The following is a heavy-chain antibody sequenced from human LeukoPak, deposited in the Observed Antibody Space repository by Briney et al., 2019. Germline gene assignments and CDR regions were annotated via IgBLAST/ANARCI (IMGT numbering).Heavy chain of an antibody. V-gene: IGHV4-61*02. CDR2: IYTSGST. J-gene: IGHJ6*03. CDR1: GGSISSGSYY. Sequence: SETLSLTCTVSGGSISSGSYYWSWIRQPAGKGLEWIGRIYTSGSTNYNPSLKSRVTISVDTSKNQFSLKLSSVTAADTAVYYCAREQWLSARRLNYYYYYMDVWGKGTTVTISS. D-gene: IGHD6-19*01. CDR3: AREQWLSARRLNYYYYYMDV.